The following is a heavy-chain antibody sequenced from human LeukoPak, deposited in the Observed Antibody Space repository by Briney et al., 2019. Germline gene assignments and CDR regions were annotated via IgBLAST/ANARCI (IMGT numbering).Heavy chain of an antibody. J-gene: IGHJ6*03. V-gene: IGHV1-8*01. Sequence: APVKVSCKASGYTFTSYDINWVRQATGQGLEWMGWMNPNSGNTGYAQKFQGRVTMTRNTSISTAYMELSSLRSEDTAVYYCAREMTMVRGVINYYYYMDVWGKGTTVTVSS. CDR3: AREMTMVRGVINYYYYMDV. CDR2: MNPNSGNT. CDR1: GYTFTSYD. D-gene: IGHD3-10*01.